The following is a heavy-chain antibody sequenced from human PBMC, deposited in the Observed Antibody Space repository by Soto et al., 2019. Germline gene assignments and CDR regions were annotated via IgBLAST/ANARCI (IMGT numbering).Heavy chain of an antibody. Sequence: EVQLVESGGGLVQPGRSLRLSCAASGFTFDDYAMHWVRQAPGKGLEWVSGINWISGSIAYADSVKGRFTISRDNAKHSLYLQMNSLRAEDTALYYCAKALNYDFWSGPFDYWGQGTLVTVSS. V-gene: IGHV3-9*01. CDR3: AKALNYDFWSGPFDY. J-gene: IGHJ4*02. CDR1: GFTFDDYA. CDR2: INWISGSI. D-gene: IGHD3-3*01.